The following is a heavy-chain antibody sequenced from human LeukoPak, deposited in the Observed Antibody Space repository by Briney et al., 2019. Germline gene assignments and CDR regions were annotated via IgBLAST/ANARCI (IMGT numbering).Heavy chain of an antibody. V-gene: IGHV3-33*01. Sequence: GGSLRLSCAASGFTFSSYGMHWVRQAPGKGLEWVAVIWYDGSNKYYADSVKGRFTISRDNSKNTLYLQMNSLRAEDTAVYYCARISGSYPSNAFDIWGQGTMVTVSS. J-gene: IGHJ3*02. CDR2: IWYDGSNK. CDR3: ARISGSYPSNAFDI. D-gene: IGHD1-26*01. CDR1: GFTFSSYG.